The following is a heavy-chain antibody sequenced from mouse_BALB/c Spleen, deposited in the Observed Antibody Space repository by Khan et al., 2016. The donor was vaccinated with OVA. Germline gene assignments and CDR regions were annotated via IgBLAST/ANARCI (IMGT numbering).Heavy chain of an antibody. CDR1: GFAFSSYD. D-gene: IGHD2-14*01. Sequence: EVELVESGGGLVKPGGSLKLSCAASGFAFSSYDMSWVRQTPEKRLEWVAYISNGVINTYYPDTAKGRFSISRDNAKNTLYLQVSSLESKDTAMYYCARYYRFYTMDNWGQGTSVTVSS. V-gene: IGHV5-12-1*01. CDR2: ISNGVINT. J-gene: IGHJ4*01. CDR3: ARYYRFYTMDN.